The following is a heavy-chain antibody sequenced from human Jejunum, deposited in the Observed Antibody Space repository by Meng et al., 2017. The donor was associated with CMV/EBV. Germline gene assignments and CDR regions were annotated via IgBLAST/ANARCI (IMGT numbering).Heavy chain of an antibody. Sequence: SVNVSCAASGFTFSSYWMHWIRPAPGKGLVWVSRISTDGSTLTYADSVKGRFTISRDNAKSTLYLQMNSLRAEDTAVYYCYGSGVWGQGTTGTVSS. CDR3: YGSGV. D-gene: IGHD3-10*01. J-gene: IGHJ6*02. V-gene: IGHV3-74*03. CDR1: GFTFSSYW. CDR2: ISTDGSTL.